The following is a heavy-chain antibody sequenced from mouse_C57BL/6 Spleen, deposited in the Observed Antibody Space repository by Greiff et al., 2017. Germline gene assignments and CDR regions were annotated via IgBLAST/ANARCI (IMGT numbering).Heavy chain of an antibody. Sequence: QVQLKQPGAELVRPGSSVKLSCKASGYTFTSYWMHWVKQRPIQGLEWIGNIDPSDSETHYNQKFKDKATLTVDKSSSTAYMQLSSLTSEDSAVYYCARRKTGTGAMDYWGQGTSVTVSS. V-gene: IGHV1-52*01. CDR1: GYTFTSYW. CDR3: ARRKTGTGAMDY. J-gene: IGHJ4*01. CDR2: IDPSDSET. D-gene: IGHD4-1*01.